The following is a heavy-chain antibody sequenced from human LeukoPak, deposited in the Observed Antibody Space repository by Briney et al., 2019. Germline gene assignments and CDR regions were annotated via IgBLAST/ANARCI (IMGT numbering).Heavy chain of an antibody. D-gene: IGHD5-12*01. CDR3: ARGRPPSGYDFSY. V-gene: IGHV4-34*01. CDR1: GGSFSGYY. J-gene: IGHJ4*02. CDR2: INHSGST. Sequence: LSETLSLTCAVYGGSFSGYYWSWIRQPPGKGLEWIGEINHSGSTNYNPSLKSRVTISVDTSKNQFSLKLRSVTAADTAVYYCARGRPPSGYDFSYWGQGTLVTVSS.